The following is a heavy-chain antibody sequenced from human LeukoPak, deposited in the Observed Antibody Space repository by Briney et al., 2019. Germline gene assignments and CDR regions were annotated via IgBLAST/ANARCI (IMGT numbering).Heavy chain of an antibody. Sequence: PSETLSLTCTVSGGSISSSSYYWGWIRQPPGKGLEWIGSIYYSGSTYYNPSLKSRVTISVDTSKNQFSLKLSSVTAADTAVYYCARERQQLVTPTLNWFDPWGQGTLVTVSS. CDR2: IYYSGST. CDR1: GGSISSSSYY. CDR3: ARERQQLVTPTLNWFDP. D-gene: IGHD6-13*01. J-gene: IGHJ5*02. V-gene: IGHV4-39*07.